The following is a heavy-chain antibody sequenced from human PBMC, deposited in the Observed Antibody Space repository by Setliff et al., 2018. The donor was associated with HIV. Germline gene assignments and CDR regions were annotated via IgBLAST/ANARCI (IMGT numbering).Heavy chain of an antibody. CDR1: GYTFSSYD. V-gene: IGHV1-8*02. D-gene: IGHD3-22*01. CDR2: MNPNSGNT. Sequence: ASVKVSCKASGYTFSSYDINWVRQATGQGLEWMGWMNPNSGNTGYAQKFQGRVTMTRDTSISTAYTELNNLKFEDTAGYYCARARRDSYDRGRRNHYYIDVWGKGNTVTVSS. CDR3: ARARRDSYDRGRRNHYYIDV. J-gene: IGHJ6*03.